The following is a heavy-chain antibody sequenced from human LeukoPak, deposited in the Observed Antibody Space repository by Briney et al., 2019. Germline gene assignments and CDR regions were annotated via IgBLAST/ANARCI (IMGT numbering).Heavy chain of an antibody. CDR3: AVDLRRLRDGYNSEVG. CDR2: INPNSGDT. Sequence: ASVKVSCKASGYTFSGYYIHWVRQAPGQGLEWMGWINPNSGDTKYLEKFQGRVTMTRDTSISTAYMELYSLRSDDTAVYYCAVDLRRLRDGYNSEVGWGQGTLVTVSS. J-gene: IGHJ4*02. V-gene: IGHV1-2*02. CDR1: GYTFSGYY. D-gene: IGHD5-24*01.